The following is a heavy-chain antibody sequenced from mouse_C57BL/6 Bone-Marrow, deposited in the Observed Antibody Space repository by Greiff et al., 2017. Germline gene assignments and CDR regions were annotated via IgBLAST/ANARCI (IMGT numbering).Heavy chain of an antibody. Sequence: LVESGAELAKPGASVKLSCKASGYTFTSYWMHWVKQRPGQGLEWIGYINPSSGYTKYNQKFKDKATLTADKSSSTAYMQLSSLTYEDSAVYYCARPPYYYGSPAWFAYWGQGTLVTVSA. D-gene: IGHD1-1*01. J-gene: IGHJ3*01. CDR2: INPSSGYT. V-gene: IGHV1-7*01. CDR3: ARPPYYYGSPAWFAY. CDR1: GYTFTSYW.